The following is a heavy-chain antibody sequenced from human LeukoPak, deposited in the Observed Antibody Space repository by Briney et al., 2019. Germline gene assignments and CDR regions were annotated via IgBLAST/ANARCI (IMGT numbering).Heavy chain of an antibody. J-gene: IGHJ3*02. Sequence: SVKVSCKAFGGTFSSYAISWVRQAPGQGLECMGGIIPIFGTANYAQKFQGRVTITTDESMSTAYMELSSLRSEDTAVYYCASDKTSAIYYDSSGSAHYDAFDIWGQGTMVTVSS. D-gene: IGHD3-22*01. CDR2: IIPIFGTA. V-gene: IGHV1-69*05. CDR1: GGTFSSYA. CDR3: ASDKTSAIYYDSSGSAHYDAFDI.